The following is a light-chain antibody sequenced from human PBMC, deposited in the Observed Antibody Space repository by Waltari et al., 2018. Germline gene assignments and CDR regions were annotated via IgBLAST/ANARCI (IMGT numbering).Light chain of an antibody. Sequence: SSELTQDPAVSVAMGQTVTITCQGNGLRSYYASWYQQRPGQAPILIMYGKNNRPSGVPDRFSGSDSDNTASLAITGGQAEDEASYYCHSRDASGVGGSFGGGTKLTVL. J-gene: IGLJ2*01. CDR2: GKN. CDR1: GLRSYY. V-gene: IGLV3-19*01. CDR3: HSRDASGVGGS.